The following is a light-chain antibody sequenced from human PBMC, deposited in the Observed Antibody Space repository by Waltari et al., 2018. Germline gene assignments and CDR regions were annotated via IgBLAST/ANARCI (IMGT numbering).Light chain of an antibody. CDR1: QSIGYY. J-gene: IGKJ2*01. Sequence: DIQMTQSPSSLSASVGDRVTITCRASQSIGYYLNWYQQKPGKAPKLLIYAASSLQSGVPSRFSGSGSGTDFTLTINILQTEDFATYYCQQASAFGQGTKLEIK. CDR3: QQASA. V-gene: IGKV1-39*01. CDR2: AAS.